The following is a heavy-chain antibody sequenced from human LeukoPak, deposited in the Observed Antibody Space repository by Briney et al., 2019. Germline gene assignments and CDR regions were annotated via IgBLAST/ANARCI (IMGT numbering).Heavy chain of an antibody. D-gene: IGHD3-10*01. V-gene: IGHV1-46*01. Sequence: ASVKVSCKASGYTFTSYYMHWVRQAPGQGLEWMGIINPSGGSTSCAQKFQGRVTMTRDTSTSTVYMELSSLRSEDTAVYYCARDGPQRAYYYGSGSSNWFDPWGQGTLVTVSS. J-gene: IGHJ5*02. CDR2: INPSGGST. CDR3: ARDGPQRAYYYGSGSSNWFDP. CDR1: GYTFTSYY.